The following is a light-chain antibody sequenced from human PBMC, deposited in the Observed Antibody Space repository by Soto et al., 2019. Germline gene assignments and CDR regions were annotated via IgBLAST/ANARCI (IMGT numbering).Light chain of an antibody. CDR2: GTS. J-gene: IGKJ1*01. CDR3: QQYGSSPPWT. CDR1: QSVHSSY. Sequence: EIVLTXXXXXXXXSPGEXATISCRXXQSVHSSYLAWFQHKPGQAPRLLIYGTSNRATGIPDRFSGSGSGTDFTLTISRLEPEDFAVYYCQQYGSSPPWTFGQGTKVEIK. V-gene: IGKV3-20*01.